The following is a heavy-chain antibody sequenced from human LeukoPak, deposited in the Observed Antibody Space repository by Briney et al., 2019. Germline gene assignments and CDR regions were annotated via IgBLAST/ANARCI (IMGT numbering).Heavy chain of an antibody. CDR2: IIPIFGTA. CDR3: ARDTFFSCSSTSCSDY. CDR1: GGTFSSYA. J-gene: IGHJ4*02. V-gene: IGHV1-69*05. D-gene: IGHD2-2*01. Sequence: SVKVSCKASGGTFSSYAIGWVRQATGQGLAWMGRIIPIFGTANYAQKFQGRVTITTDESTSTAYMELSSLRSEDTAVYYCARDTFFSCSSTSCSDYWGQGTLVTVSS.